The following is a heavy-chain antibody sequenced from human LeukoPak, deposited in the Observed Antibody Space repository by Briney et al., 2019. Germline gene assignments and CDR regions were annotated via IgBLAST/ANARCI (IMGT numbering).Heavy chain of an antibody. CDR1: GFTFSIHG. Sequence: GGTLRLSCAASGFTFSIHGINWVRQAPGKGLEWVSGISPSGDILYYADSVKGQFTISRDNSKNMVYLQMNSLRAEDTAIYFCAKVRAEVVPAAMVYGNWFDPWGQGTLVTVSS. CDR3: AKVRAEVVPAAMVYGNWFDP. J-gene: IGHJ5*02. D-gene: IGHD2-2*01. V-gene: IGHV3-23*01. CDR2: ISPSGDIL.